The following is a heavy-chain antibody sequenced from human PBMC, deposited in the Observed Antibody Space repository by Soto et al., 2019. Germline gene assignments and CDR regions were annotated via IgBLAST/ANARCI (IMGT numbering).Heavy chain of an antibody. Sequence: QVQLVESGGGLVKPGGSLRLSRAASGFTFSDYYMSWIRQAPGKGLEWVSYISNSGSTIYFADSVKGRFTISRDNAKNSLYLQMNSLRAEDTAVYYCARQKAWTGEWLSLYAPGMDVWGQGTTVTVSS. CDR3: ARQKAWTGEWLSLYAPGMDV. CDR2: ISNSGSTI. V-gene: IGHV3-11*01. D-gene: IGHD3-22*01. CDR1: GFTFSDYY. J-gene: IGHJ6*02.